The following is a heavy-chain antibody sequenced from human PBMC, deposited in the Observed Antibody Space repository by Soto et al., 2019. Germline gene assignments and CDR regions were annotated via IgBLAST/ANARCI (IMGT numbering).Heavy chain of an antibody. J-gene: IGHJ4*02. CDR3: ARGSGIVALPGELEDVKYDY. V-gene: IGHV4-34*01. Sequence: QVQLQQWGAGLVKPSETLSLSCAVYGQSFSGHSWAWIRQPPGKRLEWIGEINESGSTYYNPSLKGRGTISTDTSKNQFSLKLSCVSAADTAAYFCARGSGIVALPGELEDVKYDYWGQGTLVNVSS. CDR1: GQSFSGHS. CDR2: INESGST. D-gene: IGHD1-1*01.